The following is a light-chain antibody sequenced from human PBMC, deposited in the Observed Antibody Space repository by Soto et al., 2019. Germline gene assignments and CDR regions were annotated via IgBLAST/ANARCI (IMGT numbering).Light chain of an antibody. CDR3: QQYGYSQT. Sequence: EIVLTQSPGTLSLSPGERATLSCRASQSVSNNYLAWYQQKPGQAPRLLIYGASSRATGIPDRFSGSGSGTDFTLTISRLEPEDFAVYHCQQYGYSQTFGQGTKVDIK. CDR2: GAS. CDR1: QSVSNNY. J-gene: IGKJ1*01. V-gene: IGKV3-20*01.